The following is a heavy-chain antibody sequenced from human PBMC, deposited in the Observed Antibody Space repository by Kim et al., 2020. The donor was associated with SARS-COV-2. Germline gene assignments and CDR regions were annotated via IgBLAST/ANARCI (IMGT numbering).Heavy chain of an antibody. CDR2: VGHKAHTYAT. CDR1: GFTFSGSP. V-gene: IGHV3-73*01. CDR3: TSLITA. Sequence: GGSLRLSCAASGFTFSGSPIHWVRQAAGKGLEWVGRVGHKAHTYATTYGAWVKGSSTISSDDSKNMEYLKMNSLKTEDTDLYYCTSLITAWGQGTLDTVS. J-gene: IGHJ1*01.